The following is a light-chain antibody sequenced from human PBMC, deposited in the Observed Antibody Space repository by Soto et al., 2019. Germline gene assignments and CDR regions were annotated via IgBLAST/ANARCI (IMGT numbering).Light chain of an antibody. J-gene: IGKJ5*01. V-gene: IGKV1-39*01. CDR3: QQSDSIPIT. Sequence: DIQMTQSPSSLSASVGDRVTIPCRASQTISRNLNWYQQKPGTAPKLLIYATSNLQGGVPSRFSGSGSGTDFTLAISNLQPEDFATYYCQQSDSIPITFGQATRMEIK. CDR2: ATS. CDR1: QTISRN.